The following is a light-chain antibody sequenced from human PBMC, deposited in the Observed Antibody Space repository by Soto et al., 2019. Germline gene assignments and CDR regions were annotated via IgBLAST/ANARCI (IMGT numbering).Light chain of an antibody. CDR1: QSLLQSNGYNY. Sequence: DIVMTQSPLSLPVTPGEPASISCSSSQSLLQSNGYNYLDWYLQKPGQSPQLLIYFGYYRASGVPDRFSGSESGTDFTLKIRSVEAEDVGFYYCMQSQQSPPTFGQGTKVEI. J-gene: IGKJ1*01. CDR3: MQSQQSPPT. V-gene: IGKV2-28*01. CDR2: FGY.